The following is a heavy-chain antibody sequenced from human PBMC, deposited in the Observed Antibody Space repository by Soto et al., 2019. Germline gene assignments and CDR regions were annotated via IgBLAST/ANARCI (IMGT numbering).Heavy chain of an antibody. Sequence: EVQLVESGGGLVQPGGSLRLSCAASGFTFSSYWMHWVRQAPGKGLVWVSRINSDGSSTVYVDSVKGRFTISRDNAKTTLYLQMNSLSAEDTAVYYCARSITGYSYADSWGQGTLVTVSS. CDR3: ARSITGYSYADS. J-gene: IGHJ4*02. V-gene: IGHV3-74*01. D-gene: IGHD5-18*01. CDR1: GFTFSSYW. CDR2: INSDGSST.